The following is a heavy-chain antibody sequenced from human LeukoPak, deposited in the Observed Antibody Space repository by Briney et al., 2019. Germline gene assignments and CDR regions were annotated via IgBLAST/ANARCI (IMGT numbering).Heavy chain of an antibody. V-gene: IGHV3-23*01. D-gene: IGHD3-16*02. Sequence: GGSLRLSCAASGFTFSSYAMSWVRQAPGKGLEWVSAISGSGGSTYYADSVKGRFTISRDNSKNTLYLQMNSLRAEDTAVYCCARAFGGVIAPFDYWGQGTLVTVSS. J-gene: IGHJ4*02. CDR1: GFTFSSYA. CDR2: ISGSGGST. CDR3: ARAFGGVIAPFDY.